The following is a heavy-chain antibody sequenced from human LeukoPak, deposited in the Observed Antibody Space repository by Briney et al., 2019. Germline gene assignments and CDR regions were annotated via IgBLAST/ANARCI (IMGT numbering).Heavy chain of an antibody. Sequence: GASVKVSCKASGYTFTNFGISWVRQAPGQGFEWMGWISAYNGNTNYAQEFQGRVTMTTDASTSTAYLELRSLRSDDTDVYYRARGGGLVPGTWFDPWGQGTLVTVSS. J-gene: IGHJ5*02. CDR2: ISAYNGNT. V-gene: IGHV1-18*01. CDR1: GYTFTNFG. D-gene: IGHD6-19*01. CDR3: ARGGGLVPGTWFDP.